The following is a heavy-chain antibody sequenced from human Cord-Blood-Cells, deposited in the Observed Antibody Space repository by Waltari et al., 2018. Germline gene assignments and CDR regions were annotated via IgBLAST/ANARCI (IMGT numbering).Heavy chain of an antibody. CDR3: ARLGPEDSPFLNWFDP. Sequence: QVQLVQSGAEVKKPGSSVKVSCKASGGTFSSYAISWVRQAPGKGLEWMGGIIPIFGTANYAQKFQGRVTITADESTSTAYMELSSLRSEDTAVYYCARLGPEDSPFLNWFDPWGQGTLVTVSS. D-gene: IGHD3-22*01. V-gene: IGHV1-69*01. CDR2: IIPIFGTA. J-gene: IGHJ5*02. CDR1: GGTFSSYA.